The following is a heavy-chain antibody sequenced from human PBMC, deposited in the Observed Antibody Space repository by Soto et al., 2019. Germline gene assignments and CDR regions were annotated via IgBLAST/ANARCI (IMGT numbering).Heavy chain of an antibody. Sequence: PSETLFLTCAVYCGSFSGYYWTWIRQPPGTGLEWIGEINHSGSTNYNPSLKSRVTISVDTSKNQFSLKLTSVTAADTAVYYCARGGVDYYDSSGYYFSPYYFDSWGQGTMVTVSS. CDR1: CGSFSGYY. CDR3: ARGGVDYYDSSGYYFSPYYFDS. D-gene: IGHD3-22*01. V-gene: IGHV4-34*01. CDR2: INHSGST. J-gene: IGHJ4*02.